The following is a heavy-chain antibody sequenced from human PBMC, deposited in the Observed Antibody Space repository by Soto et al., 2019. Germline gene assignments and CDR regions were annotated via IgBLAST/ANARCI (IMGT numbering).Heavy chain of an antibody. J-gene: IGHJ4*02. V-gene: IGHV3-48*03. CDR1: GFTFSSYE. CDR3: ARRPDYFDY. CDR2: ISSSGSTI. Sequence: GGSLRLSCAASGFTFSSYEMNWVRQAPGKGLEWVSYISSSGSTIYYADSVKGRFTISRDNAKNSLYLQMDSLRAEDTAVYYCARRPDYFDYWGQGTLVTVSS. D-gene: IGHD6-6*01.